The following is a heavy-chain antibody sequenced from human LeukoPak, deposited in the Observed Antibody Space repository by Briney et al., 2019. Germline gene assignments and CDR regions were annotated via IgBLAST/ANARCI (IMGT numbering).Heavy chain of an antibody. CDR3: ARDLSFRY. J-gene: IGHJ4*02. V-gene: IGHV3-30*03. CDR1: GFSFRTYG. CDR2: ISYDGINK. Sequence: RSGGSLRLSCEASGFSFRTYGMHWVRQAPGKGLEWVAVISYDGINKFYADSVKGRFTISRDNSKNTLYLQMSSLRGEDTAVYYCARDLSFRYWGQGTLVTVSS. D-gene: IGHD2/OR15-2a*01.